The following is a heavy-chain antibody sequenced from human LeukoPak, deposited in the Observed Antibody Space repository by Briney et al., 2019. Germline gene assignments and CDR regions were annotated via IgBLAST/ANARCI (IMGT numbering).Heavy chain of an antibody. D-gene: IGHD3-22*01. J-gene: IGHJ3*02. V-gene: IGHV3-9*01. CDR3: AKVFSYDSISDAFEI. CDR1: VFTFDDYV. Sequence: QPGRPLRLSCASSVFTFDDYVIHWVRPARGKGLEWGGVSSWNSGRIGYADSVKGRFTISRDNAKNSLYLQMNSLRAKDTALYYCAKVFSYDSISDAFEIWGQGTKVTVSS. CDR2: SSWNSGRI.